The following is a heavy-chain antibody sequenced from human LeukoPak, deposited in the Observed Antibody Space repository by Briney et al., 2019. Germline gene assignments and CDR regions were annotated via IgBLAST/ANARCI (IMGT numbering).Heavy chain of an antibody. D-gene: IGHD6-19*01. CDR2: VSYTGDA. CDR1: GGAISSYY. CDR3: ARAAYSSGWYEVDY. J-gene: IGHJ4*02. Sequence: SETLSLTCTVPGGAISSYYWSWIRQPPGKGLEWSGYVSYTGDASQNPSLRGRVTMSVDTSNNQVSLELSSVTAADTAVYYCARAAYSSGWYEVDYWGQGTLVTVSS. V-gene: IGHV4-59*01.